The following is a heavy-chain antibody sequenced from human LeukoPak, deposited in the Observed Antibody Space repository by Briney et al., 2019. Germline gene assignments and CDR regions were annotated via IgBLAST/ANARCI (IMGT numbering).Heavy chain of an antibody. D-gene: IGHD3-10*01. J-gene: IGHJ5*02. CDR2: ISGSGGST. Sequence: GGSLRLSCAASGFTFSSYAMSWVRQAPGKGLEWVSAISGSGGSTYYADSVKGRFTISRDNSKNTLYLQINSLRAEDTAVYYCAKDEDYYGSGSYYTYNWFDPWGQGTLVTVSS. CDR3: AKDEDYYGSGSYYTYNWFDP. CDR1: GFTFSSYA. V-gene: IGHV3-23*01.